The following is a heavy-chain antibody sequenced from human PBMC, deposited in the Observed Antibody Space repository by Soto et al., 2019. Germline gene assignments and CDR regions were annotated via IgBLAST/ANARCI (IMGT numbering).Heavy chain of an antibody. CDR1: GYTFTSSG. Sequence: QVQLVQSGGEVKKPGASVKVSCKASGYTFTSSGINWVRQAPGQWLEWMGWISPYNGDTNYAQKFQGRGTMTTDTSTNTAYLELRSLRSDDTAVYYCTREQWLVYCMDVWGQGTTVTVSS. CDR3: TREQWLVYCMDV. J-gene: IGHJ6*02. CDR2: ISPYNGDT. V-gene: IGHV1-18*01. D-gene: IGHD6-19*01.